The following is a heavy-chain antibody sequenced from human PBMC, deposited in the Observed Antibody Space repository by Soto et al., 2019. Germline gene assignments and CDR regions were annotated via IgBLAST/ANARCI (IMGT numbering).Heavy chain of an antibody. V-gene: IGHV4-34*01. CDR3: ARGRSFSGSYAVDY. CDR1: GGSFSGYY. J-gene: IGHJ4*02. Sequence: QVQLQQWGAGLLKPSETLSLTCAVYGGSFSGYYWSWIRQPPGKGLEWIGEINHSGSTNYNPSLKSRVTISVDTFKNQFSLKLSSVTAADTAVYYCARGRSFSGSYAVDYWGQGTLVTVSS. CDR2: INHSGST. D-gene: IGHD1-26*01.